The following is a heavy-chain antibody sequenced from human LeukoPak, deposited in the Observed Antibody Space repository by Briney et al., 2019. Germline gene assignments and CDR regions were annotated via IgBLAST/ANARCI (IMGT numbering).Heavy chain of an antibody. V-gene: IGHV3-7*01. CDR2: IKQDGIEK. CDR3: ARPYNNH. CDR1: GFTLSNYW. J-gene: IGHJ4*02. Sequence: PGGFLRLSCAASGFTLSNYWMSWVRQAPGKGLEWVANIKQDGIEKYYVDSVKGRFTISRDNAKNSLSLQMNSLRAEDTAVYYCARPYNNHWGQGTLVTVSS. D-gene: IGHD1-14*01.